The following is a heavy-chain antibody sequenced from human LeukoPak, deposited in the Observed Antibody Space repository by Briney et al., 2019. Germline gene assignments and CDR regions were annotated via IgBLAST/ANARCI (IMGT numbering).Heavy chain of an antibody. CDR3: ARGRVTTLYYFDY. J-gene: IGHJ4*02. CDR1: GFTFSDHC. CDR2: TRNKANSYTT. V-gene: IGHV3-72*01. D-gene: IGHD4-17*01. Sequence: GGSLRLSCAASGFTFSDHCMDWVRQAPGKGLEWAGRTRNKANSYTTEYAVSVKGRFTISRDDSKNSLYLQMNSLKTEDTAVYYCARGRVTTLYYFDYWGQGTLVTVSS.